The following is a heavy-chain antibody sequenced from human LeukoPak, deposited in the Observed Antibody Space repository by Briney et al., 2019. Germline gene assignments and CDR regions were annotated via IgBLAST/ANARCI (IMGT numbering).Heavy chain of an antibody. CDR3: ARSYCSSSCYAVGAFDI. CDR2: IHYSGST. Sequence: PSETLPLTCTVSGGXISSSTHYWGWIRQPPGKGLEWLGSIHYSGSTYYNPSLKSRVTISVDMSKNQFSLRLSSVTAADTAVYYCARSYCSSSCYAVGAFDIWGQGTVVTVSS. CDR1: GGXISSSTHY. J-gene: IGHJ3*02. V-gene: IGHV4-39*01. D-gene: IGHD2-2*01.